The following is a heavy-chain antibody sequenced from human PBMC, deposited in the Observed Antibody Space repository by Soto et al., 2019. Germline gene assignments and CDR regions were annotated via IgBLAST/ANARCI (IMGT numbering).Heavy chain of an antibody. CDR1: GGTFSSYA. Sequence: QVQLVQSGAEVKKPGSSVKVSCKASGGTFSSYAISWVRQAPGQGLEWMGGIIPIFGTANYAQKFQGRVTITADKSTSTAYMELSSLRSEDTAVYYCARDLEYSYGLTGDYFDYWGHGTLVTVSS. CDR3: ARDLEYSYGLTGDYFDY. V-gene: IGHV1-69*06. D-gene: IGHD5-18*01. J-gene: IGHJ4*01. CDR2: IIPIFGTA.